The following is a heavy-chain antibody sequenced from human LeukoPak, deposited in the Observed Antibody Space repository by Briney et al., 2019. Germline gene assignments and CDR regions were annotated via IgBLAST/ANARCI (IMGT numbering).Heavy chain of an antibody. Sequence: PSETLSLTCAVSGYSINSGYYWGWIRPPPGKGLEWIGSIYHSGSTYYNPSLKSRVTISVDTSKNPFSLRMSSVTAAATAVYYFTRLVVVMSQAVSCGHRTLVSASS. V-gene: IGHV4-38-2*01. D-gene: IGHD2-15*01. CDR3: TRLVVVMSQAVS. CDR2: IYHSGST. CDR1: GYSINSGYY. J-gene: IGHJ5*01.